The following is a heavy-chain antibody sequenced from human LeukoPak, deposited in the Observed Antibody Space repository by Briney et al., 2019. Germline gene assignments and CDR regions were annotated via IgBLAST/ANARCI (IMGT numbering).Heavy chain of an antibody. CDR2: ISYSGTT. D-gene: IGHD1-26*01. Sequence: SETLSLTCAVYGASLSNYYWSWIRQHPGKGLEWIGYISYSGTTYYNPSLKIRVSISVDTSKNHFSLKMSSVTVADTAVYYCARRGYGSYNDAFDIWGQGTMVTVSS. V-gene: IGHV4-59*06. CDR3: ARRGYGSYNDAFDI. CDR1: GASLSNYY. J-gene: IGHJ3*02.